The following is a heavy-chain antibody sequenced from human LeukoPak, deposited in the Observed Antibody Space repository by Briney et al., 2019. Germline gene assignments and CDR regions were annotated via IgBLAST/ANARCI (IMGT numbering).Heavy chain of an antibody. CDR3: AKDQPWYSRYYYMDV. J-gene: IGHJ6*03. CDR2: ISYDGSNK. CDR1: GFTFSSYG. V-gene: IGHV3-30*18. Sequence: GGSLRLSCAASGFTFSSYGMHWVRQAPGKGLEWVAVISYDGSNKYYADSVKGRFTISRDNSKNTLYLQMNSLRAEDTAVYYCAKDQPWYSRYYYMDVWGKGTTVTVSS. D-gene: IGHD4-11*01.